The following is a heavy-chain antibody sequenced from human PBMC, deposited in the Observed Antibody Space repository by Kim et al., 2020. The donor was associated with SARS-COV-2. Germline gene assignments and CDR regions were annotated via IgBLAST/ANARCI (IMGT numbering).Heavy chain of an antibody. V-gene: IGHV3-74*01. Sequence: GGSLRLSCAASGFTFTSHWMHWVRQAPGKGLVWVSRINSDGSTISYADSVKGRFTISRDNAKNTLYLQMNSLRAEDTAVYYCARRQFTSGWYYFDYWGQG. CDR2: INSDGSTI. CDR1: GFTFTSHW. D-gene: IGHD6-19*01. J-gene: IGHJ4*02. CDR3: ARRQFTSGWYYFDY.